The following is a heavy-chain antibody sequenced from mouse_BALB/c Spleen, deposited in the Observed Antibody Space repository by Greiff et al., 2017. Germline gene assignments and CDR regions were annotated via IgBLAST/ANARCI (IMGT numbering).Heavy chain of an antibody. J-gene: IGHJ3*01. Sequence: EVMLVESGGGLVKPGGSLKLSCAASGFTFSSYTMSWVRQTPEKRLEWVATISSGGGNTYYPDSVKGRFTISRDNAKNNLYLQMSSLRSEDTALYYCARDKMITLEYWGEGTLVTVSA. CDR3: ARDKMITLEY. V-gene: IGHV5-9*03. D-gene: IGHD2-4*01. CDR2: ISSGGGNT. CDR1: GFTFSSYT.